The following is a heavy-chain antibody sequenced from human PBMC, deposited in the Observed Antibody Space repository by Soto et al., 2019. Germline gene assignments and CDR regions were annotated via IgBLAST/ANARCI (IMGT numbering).Heavy chain of an antibody. V-gene: IGHV5-51*01. J-gene: IGHJ6*02. D-gene: IGHD5-18*01. CDR1: GYSFTSYW. CDR2: IYPGDSDT. CDR3: ARHAVDTAMASGNMDV. Sequence: PGESLKISCKGSGYSFTSYWIGWLSQMPGKGLDWMGIIYPGDSDTRYSPSFQGQVTIPADKSISTAYLQWSSLKASDTAMDYCARHAVDTAMASGNMDVWGQGKTVTVSS.